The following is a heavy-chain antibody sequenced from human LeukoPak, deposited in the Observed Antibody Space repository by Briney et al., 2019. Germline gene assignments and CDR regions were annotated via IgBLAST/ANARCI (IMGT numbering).Heavy chain of an antibody. CDR3: ARDPWGIGPAFDY. J-gene: IGHJ4*02. CDR1: GFTFRNFA. D-gene: IGHD1-26*01. Sequence: GGSLRLSCAASGFTFRNFAMGWVRQAPGKGPEWVSSISSSGDNTFYADSVKGRFTISRDASKNTLYLQMNSLRDDDTAVYHCARDPWGIGPAFDYWGQGTLVTVSS. V-gene: IGHV3-23*01. CDR2: ISSSGDNT.